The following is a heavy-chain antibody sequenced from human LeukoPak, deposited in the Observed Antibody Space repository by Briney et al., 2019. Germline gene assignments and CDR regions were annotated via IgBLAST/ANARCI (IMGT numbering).Heavy chain of an antibody. J-gene: IGHJ3*01. CDR3: ARVDAFDL. CDR1: GFTFSSHD. CDR2: ISSSSSYI. V-gene: IGHV3-21*01. Sequence: GGSLRLSCAASGFTFSSHDMNWVRQAPGKGLEWVSYISSSSSYIYYADSVKGRFTISRDNAKNSLYLQMNSLRAEDTAVYYCARVDAFDLWGQGTMVTVSS.